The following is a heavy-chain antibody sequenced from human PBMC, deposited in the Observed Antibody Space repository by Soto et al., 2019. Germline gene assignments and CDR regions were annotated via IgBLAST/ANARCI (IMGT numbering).Heavy chain of an antibody. Sequence: ASVKVSCKASGYTFTSYYMHWVRQAPGQGLEWMGIINPSGGSTSYAQKLQGRVTMTRDTSTSTVYMELRSLRSDDTAVYYCARDLGYSGYDSHLDYWGQGTLVTVSS. CDR2: INPSGGST. J-gene: IGHJ4*02. CDR1: GYTFTSYY. V-gene: IGHV1-46*01. D-gene: IGHD5-12*01. CDR3: ARDLGYSGYDSHLDY.